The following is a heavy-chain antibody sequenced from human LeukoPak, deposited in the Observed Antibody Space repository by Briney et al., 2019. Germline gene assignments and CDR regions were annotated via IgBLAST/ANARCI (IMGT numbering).Heavy chain of an antibody. CDR1: GGSISSGGYS. CDR2: IYYSGST. V-gene: IGHV4-31*03. Sequence: KSSETLSLTCTVSGGSISSGGYSWSWIRQHPGKGLEWIGYIYYSGSTYYNPSLKSRVTISVDTSKNQFTLKLSSVTAADTAVYYCARDRGYPDLYYFDYWGQGTLVTVSS. CDR3: ARDRGYPDLYYFDY. D-gene: IGHD5-12*01. J-gene: IGHJ4*02.